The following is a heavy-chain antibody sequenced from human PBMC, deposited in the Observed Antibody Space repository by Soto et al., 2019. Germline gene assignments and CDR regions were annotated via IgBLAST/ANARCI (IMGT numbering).Heavy chain of an antibody. CDR2: IYYSGST. CDR3: AIMNYDILTGYPYFDY. Sequence: SETLSLTCTVSGGSISSGGYYWSWIRQHPGKGLEWIGYIYYSGSTYYNPSLKSRVTISVDTSKNQFSLKLSSVTAADTAVYCCAIMNYDILTGYPYFDYWGQGTLVTVSS. J-gene: IGHJ4*02. D-gene: IGHD3-9*01. CDR1: GGSISSGGYY. V-gene: IGHV4-31*03.